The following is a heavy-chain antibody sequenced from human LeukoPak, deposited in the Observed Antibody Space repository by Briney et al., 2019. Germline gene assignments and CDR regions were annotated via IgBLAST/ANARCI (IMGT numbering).Heavy chain of an antibody. V-gene: IGHV1-69*04. CDR3: AILAVAGTFANRPFHYFDY. CDR1: GATFSSYA. Sequence: ASVKVSCKASGATFSSYAISWVRQAPGHGLEWMGRIIPILGIANYAQKFQGRVTITADKSTSTAYMELSSLRSEDAAVSYCAILAVAGTFANRPFHYFDYWGQGTLVTVSS. CDR2: IIPILGIA. D-gene: IGHD6-19*01. J-gene: IGHJ4*02.